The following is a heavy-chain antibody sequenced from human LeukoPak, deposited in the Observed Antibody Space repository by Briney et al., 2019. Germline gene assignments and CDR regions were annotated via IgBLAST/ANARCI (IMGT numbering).Heavy chain of an antibody. V-gene: IGHV3-49*04. D-gene: IGHD3-9*01. CDR2: IRSKAYGGTT. J-gene: IGHJ4*02. Sequence: GGSLRLSCTASGFTLGDYAMSWVRQAPGKGLEWVGFIRSKAYGGTTEYAASVKGRFTISRDDSKSIAYLQMNSLKTEDTAVYYCTRVYYDILTGTHPSDYWGQGTLVTVSS. CDR3: TRVYYDILTGTHPSDY. CDR1: GFTLGDYA.